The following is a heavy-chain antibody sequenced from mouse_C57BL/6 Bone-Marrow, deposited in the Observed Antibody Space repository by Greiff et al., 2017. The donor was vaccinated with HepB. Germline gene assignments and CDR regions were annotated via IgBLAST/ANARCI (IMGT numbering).Heavy chain of an antibody. CDR1: GYTFTSYW. V-gene: IGHV1-69*01. D-gene: IGHD1-1*01. CDR3: ARDYYGSSLFDY. J-gene: IGHJ2*01. CDR2: IDPSDSYT. Sequence: VQLQQPGAELVMPGASVKLSCKASGYTFTSYWMHWVKQRPGQGLEWIGEIDPSDSYTNYNQKFKGKSTLTVDKSSSTAYMQLSSLTSEDSAVYYCARDYYGSSLFDYWGQGTTLTVSS.